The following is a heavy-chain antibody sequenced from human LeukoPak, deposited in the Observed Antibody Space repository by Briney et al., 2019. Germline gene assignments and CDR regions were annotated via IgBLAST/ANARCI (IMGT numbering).Heavy chain of an antibody. J-gene: IGHJ3*02. CDR1: GFTFSSYR. D-gene: IGHD3-3*01. CDR3: ARDPSSWRGFGVASIGDAFDI. CDR2: ISSSSSNI. V-gene: IGHV3-21*01. Sequence: GGSLRLSCAASGFTFSSYRMNWVRQAPGKGLEWVSSISSSSSNIYYADSVKGRFTISRDNTKNSLYLQMNSLRAEDTAVYYCARDPSSWRGFGVASIGDAFDIWGQGTMVTVSS.